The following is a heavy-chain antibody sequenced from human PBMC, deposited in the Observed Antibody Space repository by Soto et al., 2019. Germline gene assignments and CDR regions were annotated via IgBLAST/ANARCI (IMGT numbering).Heavy chain of an antibody. V-gene: IGHV6-1*01. D-gene: IGHD2-21*01. CDR3: AREVVEPAAYYYGMDV. J-gene: IGHJ6*02. Sequence: SQTLSLPCAISGDSVSSNSAAWNWIRQSPSRGLEWLGRTYYRSKWYNDYAVSVKSRITINPDTSKNQFSLQLNSVTPEDTAVYYYAREVVEPAAYYYGMDVWGQGTTVTVSS. CDR1: GDSVSSNSAA. CDR2: TYYRSKWYN.